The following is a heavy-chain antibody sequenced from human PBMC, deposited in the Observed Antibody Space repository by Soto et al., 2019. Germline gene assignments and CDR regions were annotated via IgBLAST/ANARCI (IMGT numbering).Heavy chain of an antibody. V-gene: IGHV3-30*03. CDR1: GFTFSSYG. J-gene: IGHJ4*02. D-gene: IGHD4-4*01. Sequence: ESGGGVVQPGRSLRLSCAASGFTFSSYGMHWVRQAPGKGLEWVAVISYDGNNKYYAGSVKGRFTISRDNSKNTLYLQTNFLRSEDPAVYYCAREAGTVSFDYWGQGNLVTVSS. CDR3: AREAGTVSFDY. CDR2: ISYDGNNK.